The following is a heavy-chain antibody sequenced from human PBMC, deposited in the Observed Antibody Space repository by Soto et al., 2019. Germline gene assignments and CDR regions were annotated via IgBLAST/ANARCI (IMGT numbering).Heavy chain of an antibody. CDR3: ARFMTTVTNLAFDI. Sequence: VQLQESGPGLVKPSGTLSLTCACSGGSISSSNWWSWVSQPPGTGLEWIGEINHSVSTNYNPSLKSRVTISLDKSKNQFSLRLSSVTAAESAVYYCARFMTTVTNLAFDIWGQGTMVTVSS. J-gene: IGHJ3*02. CDR2: INHSVST. D-gene: IGHD4-17*01. CDR1: GGSISSSNW. V-gene: IGHV4-4*02.